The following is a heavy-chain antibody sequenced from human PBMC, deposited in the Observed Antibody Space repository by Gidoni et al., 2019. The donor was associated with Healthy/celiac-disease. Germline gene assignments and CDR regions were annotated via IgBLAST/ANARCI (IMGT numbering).Heavy chain of an antibody. V-gene: IGHV3-66*01. J-gene: IGHJ3*02. CDR2: IYSGGST. CDR3: ARDPVDPYDAFDI. Sequence: EVQLVESGGVLVQPGGSLRLSCAASGFTVSSNYMSWVRQAPGKGLEWVSVIYSGGSTYYADSVKGRFTISRDNSKNTLYLQMNSLRAEDTAVYYCARDPVDPYDAFDIWGQGTMVTVSS. D-gene: IGHD6-19*01. CDR1: GFTVSSNY.